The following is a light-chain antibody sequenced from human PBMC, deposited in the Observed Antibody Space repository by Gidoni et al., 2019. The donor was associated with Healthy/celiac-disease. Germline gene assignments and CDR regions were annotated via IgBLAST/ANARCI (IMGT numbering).Light chain of an antibody. V-gene: IGKV3-11*01. Sequence: ELVLTPSPATLSLSPGERATLPCRASQSVSSYLAWYQQKPGQAPRLLIYDASNRATGIPARFSGSGSGTDFTLTISSLEPEDFAVYYCQQRSNWRTFGGGTKVEIK. CDR3: QQRSNWRT. CDR1: QSVSSY. CDR2: DAS. J-gene: IGKJ4*01.